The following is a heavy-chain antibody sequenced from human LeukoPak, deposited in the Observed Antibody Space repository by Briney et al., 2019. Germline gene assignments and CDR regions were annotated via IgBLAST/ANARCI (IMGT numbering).Heavy chain of an antibody. CDR2: INPSGGST. V-gene: IGHV1-46*01. D-gene: IGHD3-3*01. CDR1: GYTFTSYY. J-gene: IGHJ6*02. CDR3: ATTRFLEWSRTGYYYGMDV. Sequence: ASVKVSCKASGYTFTSYYMHWVRQAPGQGLEWMGIINPSGGSTSYAQEFQGRVTMTRDTSTSTVYMELSSLRSEDTAVYYCATTRFLEWSRTGYYYGMDVWGQGTTVTVSS.